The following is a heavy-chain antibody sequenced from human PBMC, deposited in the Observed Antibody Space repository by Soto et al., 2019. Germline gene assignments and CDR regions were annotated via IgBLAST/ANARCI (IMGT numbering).Heavy chain of an antibody. V-gene: IGHV4-30-4*01. D-gene: IGHD6-13*01. CDR3: GIAAAATYYYYGMDV. CDR1: GGSISSGDYY. J-gene: IGHJ6*02. CDR2: IYYSGST. Sequence: QVPLQESGPGLVKPSQTLSLTCTVSGGSISSGDYYLSWIRQPPGKGLEWIGYIYYSGSTYYNPSLKSRVTISVDTSQNQFSLKLSSVTAADTAVYYCGIAAAATYYYYGMDVWGQGTTVTVCS.